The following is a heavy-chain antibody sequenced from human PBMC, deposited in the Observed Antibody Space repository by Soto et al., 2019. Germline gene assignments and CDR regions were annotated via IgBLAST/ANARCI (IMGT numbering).Heavy chain of an antibody. J-gene: IGHJ4*02. V-gene: IGHV4-34*01. CDR3: ARPARQDTVAGDY. CDR1: GGSFSGYY. D-gene: IGHD5-12*01. Sequence: PSETLSLTCAVYGGSFSGYYWSWIRQPPGKGLEWIGEINHSGSTNYNPSLKSRVTISVDTSKNQFSLKLSSVTAADTAVYYCARPARQDTVAGDYWGQGTLVTVSS. CDR2: INHSGST.